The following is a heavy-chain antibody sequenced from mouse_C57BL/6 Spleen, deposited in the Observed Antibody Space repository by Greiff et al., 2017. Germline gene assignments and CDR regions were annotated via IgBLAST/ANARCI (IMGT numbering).Heavy chain of an antibody. CDR1: GYSITSGYY. CDR3: ARDRGGYPYAMDY. D-gene: IGHD2-2*01. J-gene: IGHJ4*01. V-gene: IGHV3-6*01. CDR2: ISYDGSN. Sequence: EVQLVESGPGLVKPSQSLSLTCSVTGYSITSGYYWNWIRQFPGNKLEWMGYISYDGSNNYNPSLKNRISITRDTSKNQFFLKLNSVTTEDTATYYCARDRGGYPYAMDYWGQGTSVTVSS.